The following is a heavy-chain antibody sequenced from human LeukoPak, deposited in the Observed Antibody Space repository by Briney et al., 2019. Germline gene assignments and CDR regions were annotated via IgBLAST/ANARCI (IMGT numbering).Heavy chain of an antibody. CDR1: GITLSSHA. CDR3: AKDKERWLGNWYFDL. Sequence: GGSLRLSWAASGITLSSHAISRVRPAPGKGLGGVSAISGSGGSTYYADSVKGRFTISRDNSKNTLYLQMNSLRAEDTAVYYCAKDKERWLGNWYFDLWGRGTLVTVSS. D-gene: IGHD6-19*01. CDR2: ISGSGGST. V-gene: IGHV3-23*01. J-gene: IGHJ2*01.